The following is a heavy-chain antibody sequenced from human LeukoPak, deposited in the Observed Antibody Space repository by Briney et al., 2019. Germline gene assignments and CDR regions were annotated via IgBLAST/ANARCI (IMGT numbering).Heavy chain of an antibody. CDR3: ARKLENLVCFDL. CDR2: INPNSGGT. D-gene: IGHD1-1*01. J-gene: IGHJ2*01. Sequence: GASVKVSCKASGYSFTGYYMHWVRQAPGQGLEGMGWINPNSGGTDYVQKFQGRVTLTRDTAISTAYMELSRLRSDDTAVYYCARKLENLVCFDLRGRGTQVTVSS. V-gene: IGHV1-2*02. CDR1: GYSFTGYY.